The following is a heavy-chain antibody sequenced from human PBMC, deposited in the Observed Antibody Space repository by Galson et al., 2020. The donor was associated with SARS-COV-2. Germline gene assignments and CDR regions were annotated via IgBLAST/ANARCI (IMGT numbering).Heavy chain of an antibody. CDR3: ARGRAVTSFYYYYGMDV. CDR1: GGSFSGYY. D-gene: IGHD4-17*01. V-gene: IGHV4-34*01. Sequence: SQTLSLTCAVYGGSFSGYYWSWIRQPPGKGLEWIGEINHSGSTNYNPSLKSRVTISVDTSKNQFSLKLSSVTAADTAVYYCARGRAVTSFYYYYGMDVWGQGTTVTVSS. CDR2: INHSGST. J-gene: IGHJ6*02.